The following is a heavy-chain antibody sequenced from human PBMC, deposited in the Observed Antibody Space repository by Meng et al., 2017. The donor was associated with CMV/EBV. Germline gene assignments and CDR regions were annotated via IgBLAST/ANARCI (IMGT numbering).Heavy chain of an antibody. Sequence: QITLKESGPKLVKPTQTLTLTCTFSGFSLSTSGVGVGWIRQPPGKALEWLALIYWDDDKRYSPSLKSRLTITKDTSKNQVVLTMTNMDPVDTATYYCARIAAAGRFDYWGQGTLVNRLL. CDR1: GFSLSTSGVG. CDR2: IYWDDDK. D-gene: IGHD6-13*01. V-gene: IGHV2-5*02. CDR3: ARIAAAGRFDY. J-gene: IGHJ4*02.